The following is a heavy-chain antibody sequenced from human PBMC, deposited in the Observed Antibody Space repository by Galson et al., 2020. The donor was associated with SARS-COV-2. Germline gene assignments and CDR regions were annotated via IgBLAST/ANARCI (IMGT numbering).Heavy chain of an antibody. Sequence: ASETLCLTCTISGCSISGYYLNWIRQPPGKGLEWIGSIFTSGNTNYNPSLKSRVTMSVDTSTNQWSLSLRSVTAADTAVYYCARGIMVSDDFRGSGYCFDPWGQGAPVTVSS. CDR1: GCSISGYY. D-gene: IGHD3-22*01. CDR3: ARGIMVSDDFRGSGYCFDP. J-gene: IGHJ5*02. V-gene: IGHV4-4*07. CDR2: IFTSGNT.